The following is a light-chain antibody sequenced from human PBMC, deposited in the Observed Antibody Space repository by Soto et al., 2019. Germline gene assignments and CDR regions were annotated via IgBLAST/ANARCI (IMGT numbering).Light chain of an antibody. V-gene: IGKV1-5*03. J-gene: IGKJ2*01. CDR1: QSISSS. Sequence: DILMTQSPSTLSASVGDRVTISCRASQSISSSLAWYQQKPGKAPKLLIYKASNLERRVQSRFSGSGSGTEFTLTISSLQPDDFATYYCQHYNSYYTFGQGTKLEIK. CDR3: QHYNSYYT. CDR2: KAS.